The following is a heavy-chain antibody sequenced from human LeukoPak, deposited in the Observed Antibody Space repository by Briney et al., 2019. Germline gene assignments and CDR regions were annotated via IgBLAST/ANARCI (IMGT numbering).Heavy chain of an antibody. J-gene: IGHJ4*02. V-gene: IGHV1-18*01. CDR2: ISAYNGNT. CDR3: ARDQTYYDILTGYFSPGYFDY. Sequence: ASVKVSCKASGYTFTSYGISWVRQAPGQGLEWMGWISAYNGNTNYAQKLQGRVTMTTDTSTSTAYMELGSLRSDDTAVYYCARDQTYYDILTGYFSPGYFDYWGQGTLVTVSS. CDR1: GYTFTSYG. D-gene: IGHD3-9*01.